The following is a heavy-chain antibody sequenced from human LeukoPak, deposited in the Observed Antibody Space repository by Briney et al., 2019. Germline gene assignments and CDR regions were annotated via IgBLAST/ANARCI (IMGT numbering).Heavy chain of an antibody. CDR3: ARDEAPPDYYDSSGYYPFDY. CDR2: ISSSGSTI. J-gene: IGHJ4*02. CDR1: GFTFSSYE. D-gene: IGHD3-22*01. Sequence: GGSLRLSCAASGFTFSSYERNWVRQAPGKGLEWVSYISSSGSTIYYADSVKGRFTISRDNAKNSLYLQMNSLRAEDTAVYYCARDEAPPDYYDSSGYYPFDYWGQGTLVTVSS. V-gene: IGHV3-48*03.